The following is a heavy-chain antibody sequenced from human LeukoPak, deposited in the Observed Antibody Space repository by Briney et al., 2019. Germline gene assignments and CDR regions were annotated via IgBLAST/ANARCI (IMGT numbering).Heavy chain of an antibody. CDR1: GASISSSSYY. CDR3: ARGGFLEWLLLGDY. Sequence: SETLSLTCTVSGASISSSSYYWGWLRQPPGKGLEWIGSIYYSGSTYYNPSLKSRVTVSVDKSKNQVFLKLSSVTAADTAVYYCARGGFLEWLLLGDYWGQGTLVSVSS. D-gene: IGHD3-3*01. V-gene: IGHV4-39*07. CDR2: IYYSGST. J-gene: IGHJ4*02.